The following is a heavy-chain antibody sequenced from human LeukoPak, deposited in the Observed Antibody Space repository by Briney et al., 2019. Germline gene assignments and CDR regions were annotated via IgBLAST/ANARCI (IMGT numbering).Heavy chain of an antibody. Sequence: GGSLRLSCAASGFTFSNFWMSWVRQAPGKGLEWGAIINPDGSTTGYVDSVKGRFTISRDNAKNSLCLQLNSLRAEDTAVYYCVRDPGWGAFDIWGQGTMVTVSS. V-gene: IGHV3-7*01. CDR1: GFTFSNFW. CDR2: INPDGSTT. D-gene: IGHD3-16*01. CDR3: VRDPGWGAFDI. J-gene: IGHJ3*02.